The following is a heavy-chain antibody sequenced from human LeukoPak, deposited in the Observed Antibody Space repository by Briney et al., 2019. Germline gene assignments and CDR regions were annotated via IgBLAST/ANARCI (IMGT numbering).Heavy chain of an antibody. CDR3: ARGRGGSSSWYFAFDI. D-gene: IGHD6-13*01. J-gene: IGHJ3*02. CDR2: ISSSGSTI. Sequence: GGSLRLSCAASGFTFSSYEMNWVRQAPGKGLEWVSYISSSGSTIYYADSVKGRFTISRDNAKNSLYLQMNSLRAEDTAVYYCARGRGGSSSWYFAFDIWGQGTMVTVSS. V-gene: IGHV3-48*03. CDR1: GFTFSSYE.